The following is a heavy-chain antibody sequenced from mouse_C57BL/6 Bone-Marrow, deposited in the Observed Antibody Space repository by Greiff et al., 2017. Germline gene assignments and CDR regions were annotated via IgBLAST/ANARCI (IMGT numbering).Heavy chain of an antibody. CDR3: ARADDCGPWYFDV. CDR2: IDPSDSYT. J-gene: IGHJ1*03. CDR1: GYTFTSYW. D-gene: IGHD2-13*01. Sequence: VQLQQPGAELVMPGASVKLSCKASGYTFTSYWMHWVKQRPGQGLEWIGEIDPSDSYTNYNQKFKGKSTLTVDKSSSTAYMQLSSLTSEDSAVYYCARADDCGPWYFDVWGTGTTVTVSS. V-gene: IGHV1-69*01.